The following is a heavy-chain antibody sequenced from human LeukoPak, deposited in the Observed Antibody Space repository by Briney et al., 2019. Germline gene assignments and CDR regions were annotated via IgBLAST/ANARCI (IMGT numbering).Heavy chain of an antibody. CDR2: IYYSGST. J-gene: IGHJ4*02. D-gene: IGHD6-19*01. Sequence: SETLSLTCTVSGGSISSYYWSWIRQPPGKGLEWIGHIYYSGSTNYNPSLKSRVTISVDTSKNQFSLKLSSVTAADTAVYYCARGEVAISSGFDYWGQGTLVTVSS. V-gene: IGHV4-59*01. CDR3: ARGEVAISSGFDY. CDR1: GGSISSYY.